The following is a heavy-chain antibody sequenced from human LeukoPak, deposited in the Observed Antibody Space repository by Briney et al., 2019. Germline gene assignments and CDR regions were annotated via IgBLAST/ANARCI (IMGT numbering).Heavy chain of an antibody. Sequence: GESLKISCKGSGYSFTSYWIGWVRQMPGKGLEWMGIIYPGDSDTRYSPSFQGQVTISADKSISTAYLQWSSLKASDTARYYCARQGRIAAAGTPDLDFDYWGQGTLVTVSS. CDR1: GYSFTSYW. D-gene: IGHD6-13*01. J-gene: IGHJ4*02. CDR3: ARQGRIAAAGTPDLDFDY. V-gene: IGHV5-51*01. CDR2: IYPGDSDT.